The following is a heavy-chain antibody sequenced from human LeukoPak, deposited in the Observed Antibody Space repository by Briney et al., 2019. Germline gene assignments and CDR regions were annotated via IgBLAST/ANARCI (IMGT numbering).Heavy chain of an antibody. CDR1: GGSISSYY. Sequence: SETLSLTCTVSGGSISSYYWSWIRQPPGKGLEWIGYIENNGRTEYNPSLMSRITISVDTSKIQVSLMLSPVTAADTAVYYCARGRYGGYSDCWGQGILVTVSP. CDR2: IENNGRT. D-gene: IGHD4-23*01. V-gene: IGHV4-59*01. CDR3: ARGRYGGYSDC. J-gene: IGHJ4*02.